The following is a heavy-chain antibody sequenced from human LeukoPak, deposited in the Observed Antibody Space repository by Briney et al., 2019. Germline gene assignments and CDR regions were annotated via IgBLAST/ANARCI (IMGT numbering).Heavy chain of an antibody. CDR3: AKDHTLYYDFWSGYPSSEYYFDY. D-gene: IGHD3-3*01. CDR1: GFTFSSYG. V-gene: IGHV3-30*02. J-gene: IGHJ4*02. CDR2: IRYDGSNK. Sequence: GGSLRLSCAASGFTFSSYGMHWVRQAPGKGLERVAFIRYDGSNKYYADSVKGRFTISRDNSKNTLYLQMNSLRAEDTAVYYYAKDHTLYYDFWSGYPSSEYYFDYWGQGTLVTVSS.